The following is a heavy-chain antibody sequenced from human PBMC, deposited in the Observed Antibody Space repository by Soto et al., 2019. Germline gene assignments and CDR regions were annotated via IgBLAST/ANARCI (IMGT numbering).Heavy chain of an antibody. Sequence: QVQLQESGPGLVKPSETLSLTCTVSGGSISSYYWSWIRQPPGKGLECIGYIYYSGSTNYNPSLESRVTISVDTSKNQFSRKLSSVTAADTAVYYCARVSTVTTGSDFDYWGQGTLVTVSS. D-gene: IGHD4-17*01. CDR3: ARVSTVTTGSDFDY. J-gene: IGHJ4*02. CDR1: GGSISSYY. V-gene: IGHV4-59*01. CDR2: IYYSGST.